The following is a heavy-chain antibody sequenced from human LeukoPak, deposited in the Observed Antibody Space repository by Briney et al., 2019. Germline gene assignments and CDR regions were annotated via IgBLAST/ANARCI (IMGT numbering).Heavy chain of an antibody. CDR1: GGSISSYY. J-gene: IGHJ4*02. D-gene: IGHD4-17*01. V-gene: IGHV4-59*01. Sequence: PSETLSLTCTVSGGSISSYYWSWIRQPPGKGLEWIGYIYYSGSTNYYPSLKSRVTISVDTSKNQFSLKLSSVTAADTAVYYCARAYGDYEEFYYFDYWGQGTLVTVSS. CDR3: ARAYGDYEEFYYFDY. CDR2: IYYSGST.